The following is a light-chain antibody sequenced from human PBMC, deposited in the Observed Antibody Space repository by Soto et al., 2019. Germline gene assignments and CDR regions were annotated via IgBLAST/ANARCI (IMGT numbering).Light chain of an antibody. CDR2: EGS. V-gene: IGLV2-23*03. Sequence: QSVLTQPASVSGSPGQSITISCTGTSSDVGSYNLVSWYQQHPGKAPKLMIYEGSQRPSGVSNRFSGSKSGNTASLTISGLQTDDEADYYCCSYAGSSTFVVFGGGTKLTVL. CDR1: SSDVGSYNL. J-gene: IGLJ2*01. CDR3: CSYAGSSTFVV.